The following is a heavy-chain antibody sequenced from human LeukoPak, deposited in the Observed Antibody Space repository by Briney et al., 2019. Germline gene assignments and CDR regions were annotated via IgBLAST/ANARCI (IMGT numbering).Heavy chain of an antibody. J-gene: IGHJ4*02. Sequence: SETLSLTCAVSGDSIASTIHYWAWIRQPPGKGLEWIGSMYYSGSTYYNPSIKSRVTMSLDTSENQLSLKLSSVTAADTAVYYCARDQGAGPYYFDYWGQGTLVTVSS. D-gene: IGHD6-19*01. CDR1: GDSIASTIHY. CDR2: MYYSGST. V-gene: IGHV4-39*07. CDR3: ARDQGAGPYYFDY.